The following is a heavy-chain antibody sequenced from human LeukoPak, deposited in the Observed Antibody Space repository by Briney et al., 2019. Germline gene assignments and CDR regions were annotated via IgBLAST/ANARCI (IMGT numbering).Heavy chain of an antibody. CDR3: ARERDASDAFDI. J-gene: IGHJ3*02. CDR1: GFTFSRYS. CDR2: ISSSSSYI. Sequence: GGSVRVSCAASGFTFSRYSMNWVRQAPGQGLERVSSISSSSSYIYYADSVKGRFTISRDNAKNSLYLQMNSLRAEDTAVYYCARERDASDAFDIWGQGTMVTVSS. V-gene: IGHV3-21*03. D-gene: IGHD5-24*01.